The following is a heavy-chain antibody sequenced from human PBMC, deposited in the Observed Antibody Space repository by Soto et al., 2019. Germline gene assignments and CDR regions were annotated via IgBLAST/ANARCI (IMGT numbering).Heavy chain of an antibody. V-gene: IGHV1-18*01. CDR2: ISAYNGNT. Sequence: QVHLVQSGPELKKPGASVKVSCKASGYNFADYGINWVRQAPGQGLEWMGRISAYNGNTNYAQKIQDRVTMTTDTSTNSSYMEMRRLRSDDSAVYYCARGGFRDLTRFVFDYYGMDVWGQGTTVTVSS. D-gene: IGHD3-10*01. J-gene: IGHJ6*02. CDR1: GYNFADYG. CDR3: ARGGFRDLTRFVFDYYGMDV.